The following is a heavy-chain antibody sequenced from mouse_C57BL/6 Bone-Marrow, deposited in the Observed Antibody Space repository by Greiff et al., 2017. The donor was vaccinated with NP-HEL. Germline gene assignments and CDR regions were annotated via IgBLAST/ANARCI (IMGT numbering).Heavy chain of an antibody. CDR3: APYDGYWYYFDY. CDR1: GFNIKNTY. CDR2: IDPANGNT. V-gene: IGHV14-3*01. Sequence: EVQRVESVAELVRPGASVKLSCTASGFNIKNTYMHWVKQRPEQGLEWIGRIDPANGNTKYAPKFQGKATITADTSSNTAYLQLSSLTSEDTAIYYCAPYDGYWYYFDYWGQGTTLTVSS. J-gene: IGHJ2*01. D-gene: IGHD2-3*01.